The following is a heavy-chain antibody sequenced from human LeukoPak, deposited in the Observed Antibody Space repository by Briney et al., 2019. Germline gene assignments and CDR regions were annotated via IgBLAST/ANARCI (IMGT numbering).Heavy chain of an antibody. D-gene: IGHD5-12*01. V-gene: IGHV4-38-2*01. Sequence: GSLRLSCAASGFTFNSYAMYWVRQAPGKGLEWIGSIYYSGSTYYNPSLKSRVTISVDTSKNQFSLKLSSVTAADTAVYYCARGGGYTFDYWGQGTLVTVSS. J-gene: IGHJ4*02. CDR1: GFTFNSYA. CDR3: ARGGGYTFDY. CDR2: IYYSGST.